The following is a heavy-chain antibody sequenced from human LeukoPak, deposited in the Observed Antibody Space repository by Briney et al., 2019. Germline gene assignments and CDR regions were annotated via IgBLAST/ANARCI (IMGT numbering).Heavy chain of an antibody. D-gene: IGHD3-22*01. V-gene: IGHV4-61*02. CDR2: IYSSGST. Sequence: SETLSLTCAVSGGSISSGGYYWSWIRQPAGKGLEWIGRIYSSGSTNYSPSLKSRVTISLDTSKNQFSLKLSSVTAADTAVYYCAREEPGYYYDSSGYKKGAFDIWGQGTMVTVSS. CDR1: GGSISSGGYY. J-gene: IGHJ3*02. CDR3: AREEPGYYYDSSGYKKGAFDI.